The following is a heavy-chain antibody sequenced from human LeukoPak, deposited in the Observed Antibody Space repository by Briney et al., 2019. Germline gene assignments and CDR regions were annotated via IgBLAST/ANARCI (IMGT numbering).Heavy chain of an antibody. D-gene: IGHD4/OR15-4a*01. CDR1: GYTFTDYY. CDR3: ARAANPQDCFDC. J-gene: IGHJ4*02. V-gene: IGHV1-2*02. CDR2: INPNSGGT. Sequence: ASVKVSCKASGYTFTDYYMHWMRQAPGQGLEWMGWINPNSGGTNYAQRFQGRVTMTRDTSISTAYMELSRLTSDDTAVYYCARAANPQDCFDCWGQRTLVTVSS.